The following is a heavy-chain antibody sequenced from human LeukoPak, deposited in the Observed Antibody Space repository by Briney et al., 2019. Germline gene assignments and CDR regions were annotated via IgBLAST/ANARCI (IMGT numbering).Heavy chain of an antibody. CDR3: ARAHSYGYGGAFDY. Sequence: ASVKVSCKASGYTFTSYGISWVRQAPGQGLEWMGWISAYNGNTNYAQKLQGRVTITRDTSASTAYMELSSLRSEDTAVYYCARAHSYGYGGAFDYWGQGTLVTVSS. D-gene: IGHD5-18*01. CDR1: GYTFTSYG. V-gene: IGHV1-18*04. J-gene: IGHJ4*02. CDR2: ISAYNGNT.